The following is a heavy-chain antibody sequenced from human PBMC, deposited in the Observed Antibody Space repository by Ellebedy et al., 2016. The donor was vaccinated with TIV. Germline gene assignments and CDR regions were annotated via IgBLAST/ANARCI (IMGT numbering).Heavy chain of an antibody. CDR3: AIGEGSSWFSH. J-gene: IGHJ5*02. CDR1: GFTLSREN. V-gene: IGHV3-48*02. Sequence: PGGSLRLSCAASGFTLSRENMNWARQAPGKGLEWLSYISSSSSPMFYADSVKGRFTISRDNGKNSLYLQMSNLRDEDTAVYYCAIGEGSSWFSHWGQGTLVTVSS. CDR2: ISSSSSPM. D-gene: IGHD6-13*01.